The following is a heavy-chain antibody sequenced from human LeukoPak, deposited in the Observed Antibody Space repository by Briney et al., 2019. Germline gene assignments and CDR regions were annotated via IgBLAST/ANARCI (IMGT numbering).Heavy chain of an antibody. Sequence: GGSLRLSCAASGFTVSSNYMSWVRQAPGKGLEWVSVIYSGVSTYYADSVKGRFTISRDNSKNTLYLQMNSLRAEDTAVYYCARDPRLLWFGEPGDYWGQGTLVTVSS. D-gene: IGHD3-10*01. CDR1: GFTVSSNY. J-gene: IGHJ4*02. CDR3: ARDPRLLWFGEPGDY. CDR2: IYSGVST. V-gene: IGHV3-66*02.